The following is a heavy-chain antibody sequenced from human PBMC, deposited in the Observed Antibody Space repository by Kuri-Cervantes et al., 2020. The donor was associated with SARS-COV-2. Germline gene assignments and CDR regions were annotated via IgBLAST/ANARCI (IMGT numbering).Heavy chain of an antibody. Sequence: SVKVSCKASGGTFSSYAISWVRQAPGQGLEWMGGITPIFGTANYAQKFQGRVTITRDTSASTAYMELSSLRSEDTAVYYCASTYDFWSGQSLNYWGQGTLVTVSS. V-gene: IGHV1-69*05. CDR1: GGTFSSYA. CDR3: ASTYDFWSGQSLNY. CDR2: ITPIFGTA. J-gene: IGHJ4*02. D-gene: IGHD3-3*01.